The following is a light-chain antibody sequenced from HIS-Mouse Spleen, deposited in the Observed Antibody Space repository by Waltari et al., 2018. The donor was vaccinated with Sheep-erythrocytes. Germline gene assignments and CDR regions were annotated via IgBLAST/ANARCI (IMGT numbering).Light chain of an antibody. CDR2: EVS. CDR3: CSYAGSSTPWV. J-gene: IGLJ3*02. Sequence: QSALTQPPSASGSPGQSVTISCTGTSSDVGGYNYVPWYQQHPGKAPKLMIYEVSKRPSGVPDRFSGSKSGNTASLTISGLQAEDEADYYCCSYAGSSTPWVFGGGTKLTVL. V-gene: IGLV2-8*01. CDR1: SSDVGGYNY.